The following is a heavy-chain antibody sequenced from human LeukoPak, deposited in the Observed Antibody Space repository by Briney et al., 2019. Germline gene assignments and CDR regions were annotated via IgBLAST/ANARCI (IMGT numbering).Heavy chain of an antibody. D-gene: IGHD2-2*01. Sequence: GGSLRLSCAASGFISISYTMNWVRQARGKGLEWVSSISSSSSYIYYADSVKGQFTISRDNAKNSLYLQMNSLRAEDTAVYYCARGGSSHNNWFDPWGQGTLVTVSS. CDR3: ARGGSSHNNWFDP. CDR1: GFISISYT. J-gene: IGHJ5*02. CDR2: ISSSSSYI. V-gene: IGHV3-21*01.